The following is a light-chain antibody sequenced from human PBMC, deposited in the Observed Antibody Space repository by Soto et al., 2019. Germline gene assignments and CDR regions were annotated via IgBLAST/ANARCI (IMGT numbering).Light chain of an antibody. CDR2: DAS. V-gene: IGKV1-33*01. CDR1: QDISNY. J-gene: IGKJ2*01. CDR3: QQYDTALYT. Sequence: DIQMTQSPSSLSASVGDRVTITCQASQDISNYLNWYQQKPGKAPKLLIYDASNLETGVPSRFSGSGSGTDFTFTISSLQPEDIATYYCQQYDTALYTFGQGTKLEIK.